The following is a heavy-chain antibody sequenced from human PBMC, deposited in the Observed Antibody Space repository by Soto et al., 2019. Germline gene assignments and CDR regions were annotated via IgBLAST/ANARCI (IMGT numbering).Heavy chain of an antibody. V-gene: IGHV1-69*02. CDR1: DGTFSSYT. Sequence: SAKVSCNASDGTFSSYTISWVRQALAQGHDWTGRIIPILCETIYAQKFQGRVTMTEDRSTDTAYMELSSLRSEDTAVYYCASDCSGGSCHIPSGAANHYWGQGTLVTVSS. CDR3: ASDCSGGSCHIPSGAANHY. J-gene: IGHJ4*02. CDR2: IIPILCET. D-gene: IGHD2-15*01.